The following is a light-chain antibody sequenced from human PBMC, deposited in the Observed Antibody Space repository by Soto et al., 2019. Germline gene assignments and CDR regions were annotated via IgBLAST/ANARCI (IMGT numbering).Light chain of an antibody. CDR2: DAS. J-gene: IGKJ5*01. CDR1: QDIGNF. Sequence: DIQMTQSPSSLFAAIGDRVTISCQASQDIGNFLNWYQQKPGKAPYLLIYDASNLDTGVSSRFSGSGSGRDFSFTITSLQPDDVATYYCQQYGSLPITCGQGTRLDIK. CDR3: QQYGSLPIT. V-gene: IGKV1-33*01.